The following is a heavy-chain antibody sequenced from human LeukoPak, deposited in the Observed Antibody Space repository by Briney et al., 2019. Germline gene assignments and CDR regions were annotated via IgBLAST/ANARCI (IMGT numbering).Heavy chain of an antibody. V-gene: IGHV3-21*01. Sequence: GGSLRLSCAASGFTFSSYSMNWVRQAPGKGLEWVSSISSSSSYIYYADSVRGRFTISRDNAKNSLYLQTNSLRAEDTAVYYCARDNCSSTSCYGGNWFDPWGQGTLDTVPS. CDR2: ISSSSSYI. CDR1: GFTFSSYS. J-gene: IGHJ5*02. CDR3: ARDNCSSTSCYGGNWFDP. D-gene: IGHD2-2*01.